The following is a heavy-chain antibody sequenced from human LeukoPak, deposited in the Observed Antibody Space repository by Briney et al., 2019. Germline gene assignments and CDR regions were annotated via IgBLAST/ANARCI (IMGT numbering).Heavy chain of an antibody. V-gene: IGHV3-30*02. J-gene: IGHJ4*02. CDR2: IRYDGSNK. CDR1: GFTFSSYG. Sequence: PGGSLRLSCAASGFTFSSYGMHWVRQAPGKGLEWVAFIRYDGSNKYYADSVKGRFAISRDNSKNTLYLQMNSLRAEDTAVYYCAKDGGGYDTSGYYYGDYWGQGTLVTVSS. CDR3: AKDGGGYDTSGYYYGDY. D-gene: IGHD3-22*01.